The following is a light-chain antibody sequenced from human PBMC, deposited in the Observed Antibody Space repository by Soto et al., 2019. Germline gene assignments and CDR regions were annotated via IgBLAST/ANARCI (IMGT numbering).Light chain of an antibody. J-gene: IGLJ1*01. Sequence: QSALTQPASVSGSPGQSITISCTGTSSDVGGYKYVSWYQQHPDKAPKLIIFEVSNRPSGVSNRFSGSKSGNTASLTISGLQAEDEADYYCSSYTSSSTYVFGTGTKLTVL. CDR3: SSYTSSSTYV. CDR2: EVS. V-gene: IGLV2-14*01. CDR1: SSDVGGYKY.